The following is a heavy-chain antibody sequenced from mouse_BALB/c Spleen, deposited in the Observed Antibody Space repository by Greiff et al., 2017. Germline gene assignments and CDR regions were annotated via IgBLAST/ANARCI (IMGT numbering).Heavy chain of an antibody. Sequence: VQLQQPGAELVRPGASVKLSCKASGYTFTSYWINWVKQRPGQGLEWIGNIYPSDSYTNYNQKFKDKATLTVDKSYSTAYMQLSSPTSEDSAVYYCTRRSLGNAMDYWGQGTSVTVSS. CDR3: TRRSLGNAMDY. V-gene: IGHV1-69*02. CDR1: GYTFTSYW. J-gene: IGHJ4*01. CDR2: IYPSDSYT.